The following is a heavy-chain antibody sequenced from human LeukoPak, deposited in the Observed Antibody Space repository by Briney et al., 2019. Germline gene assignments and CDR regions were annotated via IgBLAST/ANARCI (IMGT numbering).Heavy chain of an antibody. D-gene: IGHD2-8*01. Sequence: PGGSLRLSCVASGFTFPRYAMKWVRQAPGKGLEWVSGIGGSGANTYYADSVKGRFTISRDNSKNTLYLQMNSLRAEDTAVYYCAFPEVYAGPVRFDYWGQGTLVTVSS. CDR3: AFPEVYAGPVRFDY. V-gene: IGHV3-23*01. CDR1: GFTFPRYA. CDR2: IGGSGANT. J-gene: IGHJ4*02.